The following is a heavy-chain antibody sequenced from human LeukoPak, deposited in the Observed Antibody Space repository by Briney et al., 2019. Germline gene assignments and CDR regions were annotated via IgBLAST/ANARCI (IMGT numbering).Heavy chain of an antibody. CDR1: GFTVSSNY. CDR2: IYGGDTT. CDR3: AREGSSEPYDY. J-gene: IGHJ4*02. V-gene: IGHV3-53*05. Sequence: GGSLRLSCAVSGFTVSSNYMSWVRQAPGKGLEWVSGIYGGDTTYYADSVKGRFTISRDNSKNTLYLQMNSLRAEDTAVYYCAREGSSEPYDYWGQGTLVTVSS. D-gene: IGHD6-19*01.